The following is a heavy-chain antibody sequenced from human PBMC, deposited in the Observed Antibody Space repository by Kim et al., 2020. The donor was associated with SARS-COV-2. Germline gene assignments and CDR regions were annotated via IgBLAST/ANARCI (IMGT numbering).Heavy chain of an antibody. CDR3: ARQISSTLFY. Sequence: ASVKVSCKASGYAFTSYPMHWVRLAPGQSLEWMGWINTGKGNTKYSQEFQGRVTITRDTSASTAYMELSSLRSEDTAVYYCARQISSTLFYWGQGTLVTVSS. D-gene: IGHD2-15*01. CDR2: INTGKGNT. J-gene: IGHJ4*02. CDR1: GYAFTSYP. V-gene: IGHV1-3*04.